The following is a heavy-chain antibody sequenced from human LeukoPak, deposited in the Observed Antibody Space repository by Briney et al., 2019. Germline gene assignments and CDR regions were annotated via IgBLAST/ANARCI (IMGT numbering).Heavy chain of an antibody. V-gene: IGHV1-18*01. CDR3: ARARPGAYCGTTSCFSDY. J-gene: IGHJ4*02. Sequence: ASVKVSCKASGYIFTSYGISWVRQGPGQGLEGVGWISAYNGNTKFAPNLQDRVTMTTDTSTATAYMELRSLRLNDTAVYFCARARPGAYCGTTSCFSDYWGQGTLVTVSS. D-gene: IGHD2-2*01. CDR2: ISAYNGNT. CDR1: GYIFTSYG.